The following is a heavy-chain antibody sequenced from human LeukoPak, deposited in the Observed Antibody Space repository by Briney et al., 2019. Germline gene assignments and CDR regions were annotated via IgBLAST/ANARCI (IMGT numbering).Heavy chain of an antibody. Sequence: SQTLSLTCAISGDSVSSNSAAWNWIRQSPSRGLDWLGRTYYRSKWYNDYAVSVKSRITINPDTSKNQFSLQLNSVTPEDTAVYYCARARAGGYCSSTSCYAYYYYGMDVWGQGTTVTVSS. CDR1: GDSVSSNSAA. V-gene: IGHV6-1*01. CDR2: TYYRSKWYN. CDR3: ARARAGGYCSSTSCYAYYYYGMDV. J-gene: IGHJ6*02. D-gene: IGHD2-2*01.